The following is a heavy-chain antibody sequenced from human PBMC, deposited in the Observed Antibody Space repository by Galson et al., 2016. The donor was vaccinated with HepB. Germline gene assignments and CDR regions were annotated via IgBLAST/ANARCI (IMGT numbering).Heavy chain of an antibody. CDR2: IKQDGSEK. CDR3: ARQRGDGTNSYWWDLFDP. J-gene: IGHJ5*02. CDR1: GFFFSNFV. V-gene: IGHV3-7*01. D-gene: IGHD2-8*02. Sequence: SLRLSCAASGFFFSNFVMTWFRQAPGQGLEWVANIKQDGSEKYYVDSAKGRFTISRDNAENSLYLQMNSLRVDDTAVYYCARQRGDGTNSYWWDLFDPWGQGTLVTVSS.